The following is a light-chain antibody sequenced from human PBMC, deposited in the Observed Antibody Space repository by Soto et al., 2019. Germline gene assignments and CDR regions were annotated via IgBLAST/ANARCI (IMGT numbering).Light chain of an antibody. CDR1: QALLRSNGYNY. V-gene: IGKV2-28*01. J-gene: IGKJ5*01. Sequence: IVMTQSHLSLTVTPGEPASISCRSIQALLRSNGYNYFNWYLQRPGQSPHLLIYGGSNVAPGVPDRFSGSGSGTDFTLKISRVEADDVGVYYCMQTVQTPITFGQGTLLEIK. CDR2: GGS. CDR3: MQTVQTPIT.